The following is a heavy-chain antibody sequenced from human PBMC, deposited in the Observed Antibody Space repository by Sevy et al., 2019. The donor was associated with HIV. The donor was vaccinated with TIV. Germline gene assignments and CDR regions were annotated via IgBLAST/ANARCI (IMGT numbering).Heavy chain of an antibody. CDR3: AKGFCSGATCPRDYYYYGMDV. CDR2: ISGSGRFT. J-gene: IGHJ6*02. V-gene: IGHV3-23*01. D-gene: IGHD2-15*01. CDR1: EFTFSSYA. Sequence: GGSLRLSCSASEFTFSSYAMTWVRQAPGKGLEWVSSISGSGRFTYYADFVEGRFIISRDNSKNTLSVQMNSLRAEDTAVYYCAKGFCSGATCPRDYYYYGMDVWGQRTTVTVSS.